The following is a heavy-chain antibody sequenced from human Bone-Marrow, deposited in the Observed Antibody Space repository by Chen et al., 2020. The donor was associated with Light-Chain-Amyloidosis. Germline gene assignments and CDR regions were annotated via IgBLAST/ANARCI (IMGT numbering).Heavy chain of an antibody. CDR3: SREFTGYDDY. Sequence: DVQLLESGAGLVQPGGSLRLSCAAFGFTFRTSWMHWVRQAPGKGLVLVSRINPDGTRVDYADSVMGRFTISRDDAKSTVYLQMNSLRAEDTAVYYCSREFTGYDDYWGQGTLVTVSS. D-gene: IGHD5-12*01. CDR1: GFTFRTSW. V-gene: IGHV3-74*01. J-gene: IGHJ4*02. CDR2: INPDGTRV.